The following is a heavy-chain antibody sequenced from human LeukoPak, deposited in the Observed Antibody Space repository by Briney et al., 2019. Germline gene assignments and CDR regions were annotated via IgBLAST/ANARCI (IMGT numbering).Heavy chain of an antibody. Sequence: PGGSLRLSCAASGFTFSSYGMHWVRQAPGKGLEWVAVISYDGSNKYYADSVKGRFTISRDNSKNTLYLQMNSLRAEDTAVYYCAKARRTTVTTSYLDYWGQGTLVTVSS. CDR3: AKARRTTVTTSYLDY. V-gene: IGHV3-30*18. CDR2: ISYDGSNK. CDR1: GFTFSSYG. J-gene: IGHJ4*02. D-gene: IGHD4-11*01.